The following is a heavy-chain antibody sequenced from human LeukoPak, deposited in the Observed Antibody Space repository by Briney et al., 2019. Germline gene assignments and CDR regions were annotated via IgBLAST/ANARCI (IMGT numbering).Heavy chain of an antibody. Sequence: GASVKVSCKSSGYTFTGYYMHRVRQAPGQGLEWMGRINPNSGGTNYAQKFQGRVTMTRDTAISTAYMELSRLRSDDTAAYYCARDIYYDILTGYLTSYYYYYMDVWGKGTTVTVSS. J-gene: IGHJ6*03. CDR1: GYTFTGYY. D-gene: IGHD3-9*01. V-gene: IGHV1-2*06. CDR2: INPNSGGT. CDR3: ARDIYYDILTGYLTSYYYYYMDV.